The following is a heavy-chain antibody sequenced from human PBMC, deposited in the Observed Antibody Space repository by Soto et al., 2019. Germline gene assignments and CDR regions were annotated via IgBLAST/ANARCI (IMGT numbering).Heavy chain of an antibody. CDR3: AHSPYRHSSLDY. V-gene: IGHV2-5*01. CDR2: IYWNDDK. J-gene: IGHJ4*02. Sequence: QITLKESGPTLVKPTQTLTLTCTFSGFSLSTSGVGVGWIRQPPGKALEWLALIYWNDDKRYNPSLKSWLTITKDTSKNQVLLTLTNADPVDTATYYCAHSPYRHSSLDYWGQGTLVTVSS. CDR1: GFSLSTSGVG. D-gene: IGHD5-12*01.